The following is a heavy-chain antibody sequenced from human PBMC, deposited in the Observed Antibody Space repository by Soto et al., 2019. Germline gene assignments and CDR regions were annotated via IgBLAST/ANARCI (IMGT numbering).Heavy chain of an antibody. V-gene: IGHV3-21*01. CDR3: ARLNVLRFLEWLFHYYGMDV. Sequence: GSLRLSCAASGFTFSSYSMNWVRQAPGKGLEWVSSISSSSSYIYYADSVKGRFTISRDNAKNSLYLQMNSLRAEDTAVYYCARLNVLRFLEWLFHYYGMDVWGQGTTVTVSS. J-gene: IGHJ6*02. CDR2: ISSSSSYI. D-gene: IGHD3-3*01. CDR1: GFTFSSYS.